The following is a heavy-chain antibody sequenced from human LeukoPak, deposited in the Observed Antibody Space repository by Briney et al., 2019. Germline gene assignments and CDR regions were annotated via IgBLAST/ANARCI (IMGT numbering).Heavy chain of an antibody. J-gene: IGHJ4*02. CDR3: ARETPGAGHFEY. D-gene: IGHD7-27*01. Sequence: PSETLPLTCTVSGGSINYYYWMWIRQPPGKGLEWIGYIYYSGGTHYNPSLKSRVTMLVDTSKNQFSLKLTAVTAADTAVYYCARETPGAGHFEYWGQGSLVTVSS. CDR2: IYYSGGT. CDR1: GGSINYYY. V-gene: IGHV4-59*01.